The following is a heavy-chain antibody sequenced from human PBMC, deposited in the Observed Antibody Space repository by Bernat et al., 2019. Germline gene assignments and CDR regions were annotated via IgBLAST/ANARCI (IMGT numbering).Heavy chain of an antibody. CDR2: ISYDGSNK. J-gene: IGHJ4*02. Sequence: QVQLVESGGGVVQPGRSLRLSCAASGFTFSSSAMHWVRQAPGKGLEWVAVISYDGSNKYYADSVKGRFTISRDNSKNTLYLQMNSLRAEDTAVYYCASSALEHDYWGQGTLVTVSS. CDR3: ASSALEHDY. D-gene: IGHD1-26*01. V-gene: IGHV3-30-3*01. CDR1: GFTFSSSA.